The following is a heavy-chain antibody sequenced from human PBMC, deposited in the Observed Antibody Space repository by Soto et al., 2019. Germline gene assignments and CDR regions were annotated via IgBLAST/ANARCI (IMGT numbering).Heavy chain of an antibody. J-gene: IGHJ4*02. CDR3: ARSPAATGVPYYFDY. D-gene: IGHD6-13*01. V-gene: IGHV4-61*01. CDR2: VYYGGST. CDR1: GGSVSRGSYY. Sequence: SETLSLTCTVSGGSVSRGSYYWSWIRQPPGKGLEWIGYVYYGGSTNYNPSLKSRVTISVDTSKNQFSLNLSSVTAADTAVYYCARSPAATGVPYYFDYWGQGTLLTVSS.